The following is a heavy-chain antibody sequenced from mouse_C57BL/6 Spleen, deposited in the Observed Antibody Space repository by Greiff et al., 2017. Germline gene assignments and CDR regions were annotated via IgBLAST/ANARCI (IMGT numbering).Heavy chain of an antibody. CDR2: IHPNSGST. Sequence: QVKLQQPGAELVKPGASVKLSCKASGYTFTSYWMHWVKQRPGQGLEWIGMIHPNSGSTNYNEKFKSKATLTVDKSSSTAYMQLSSLTSEDSAVYYCAMDYGSRFAYWVQGTLVTVSA. CDR1: GYTFTSYW. V-gene: IGHV1-64*01. CDR3: AMDYGSRFAY. J-gene: IGHJ3*01. D-gene: IGHD1-1*01.